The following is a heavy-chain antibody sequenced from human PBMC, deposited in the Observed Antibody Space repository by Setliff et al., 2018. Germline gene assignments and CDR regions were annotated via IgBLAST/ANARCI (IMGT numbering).Heavy chain of an antibody. J-gene: IGHJ4*02. CDR1: GGSFTGTTYY. V-gene: IGHV4-39*01. CDR3: ARHPASGSYYGGSIYYFDH. CDR2: IYYSGST. D-gene: IGHD1-26*01. Sequence: SETLSLTCTVSGGSFTGTTYYWGWIRQSPGKGLEWIGSIYYSGSTSYNLSLKSRLSISVDTSKNQFSLKLNFVTAADTAVYYCARHPASGSYYGGSIYYFDHWGQGTLVTVSS.